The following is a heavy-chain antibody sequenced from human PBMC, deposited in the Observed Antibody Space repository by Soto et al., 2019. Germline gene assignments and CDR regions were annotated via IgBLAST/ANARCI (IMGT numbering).Heavy chain of an antibody. J-gene: IGHJ4*02. V-gene: IGHV3-21*01. CDR2: ISSSRSYI. CDR3: ARSPYCGGDCYSFDY. Sequence: EVQLVESGGGLVKPGGSLRLSCAASGFTFSSYSMNWVRQAPGKGLEWVSSISSSRSYIYYADSVKGRFTISRDNAKNSLYLQMNSLRAEDTAVYYCARSPYCGGDCYSFDYWGQGTLVTVSS. CDR1: GFTFSSYS. D-gene: IGHD2-21*02.